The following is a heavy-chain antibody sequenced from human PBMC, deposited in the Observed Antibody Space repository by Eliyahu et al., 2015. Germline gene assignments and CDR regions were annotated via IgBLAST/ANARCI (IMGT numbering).Heavy chain of an antibody. J-gene: IGHJ2*01. CDR3: AKGARYWYFDL. CDR1: GFTFSSXG. CDR2: ISYDGSNK. V-gene: IGHV3-30*18. Sequence: QVQLVESGGGVVQPGXSLRLSCAASGFTFSSXGMHWVRQAPGKGLEWVAVISYDGSNKYYADSVKGRFTISRDNSKNTLYLQMNSLRAEDTAVYYCAKGARYWYFDLWGRGTLVTVSS.